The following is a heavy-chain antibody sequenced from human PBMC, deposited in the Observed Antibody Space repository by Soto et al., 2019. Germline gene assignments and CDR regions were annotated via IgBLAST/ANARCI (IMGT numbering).Heavy chain of an antibody. CDR2: IWFDGSNE. V-gene: IGHV3-33*01. J-gene: IGHJ6*02. CDR1: GFTFSDYG. CDR3: ARGSLYCSSTSCSYGMDV. Sequence: GGSLRLSCAASGFTFSDYGMHWVRQAPGEGLQWVAVIWFDGSNEHYADSVKGRFTISRDNSKNTLYLQMYSLRAGDTAVYYCARGSLYCSSTSCSYGMDVWGQGPPVTVSS. D-gene: IGHD2-15*01.